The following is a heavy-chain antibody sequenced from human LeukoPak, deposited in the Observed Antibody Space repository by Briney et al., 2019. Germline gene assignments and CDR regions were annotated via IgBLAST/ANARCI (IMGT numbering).Heavy chain of an antibody. Sequence: GASVKVSCKASGYTFTSYAMNWVRQAPGQGLEWMGWISAYNGNTNYAQKLQGRVTMTTDTSTSTAYMELRSLRSDDTAVYYCARVRPRDLPAANSWFDPWGQGTLVTVSS. D-gene: IGHD2-2*01. V-gene: IGHV1-18*01. CDR3: ARVRPRDLPAANSWFDP. CDR2: ISAYNGNT. J-gene: IGHJ5*02. CDR1: GYTFTSYA.